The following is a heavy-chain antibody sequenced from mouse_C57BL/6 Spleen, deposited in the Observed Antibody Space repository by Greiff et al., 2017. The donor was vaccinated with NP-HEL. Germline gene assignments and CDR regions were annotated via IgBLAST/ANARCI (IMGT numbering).Heavy chain of an antibody. CDR2: IDPSDSYT. CDR1: GYTFTSYW. Sequence: KESCKASGYTFTSYWMHWVKQRPGQGLEWIGEIDPSDSYTNYNQKFKGKSTLTVDKSSSTAYMQLSSLTSEDSAVYYCARPYGSLYYFDYWGQGTTLTVSS. V-gene: IGHV1-69*01. D-gene: IGHD1-1*01. CDR3: ARPYGSLYYFDY. J-gene: IGHJ2*01.